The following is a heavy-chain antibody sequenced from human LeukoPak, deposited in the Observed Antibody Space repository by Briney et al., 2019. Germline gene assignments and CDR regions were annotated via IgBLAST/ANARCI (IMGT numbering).Heavy chain of an antibody. J-gene: IGHJ4*02. CDR1: GYTFTNYG. D-gene: IGHD5-12*01. V-gene: IGHV1-18*01. Sequence: ASVKVSCKASGYTFTNYGIIWARQAPGQGLEWMGWISGYNGNTNYAQNLQGRLSMTTDTSTHTAYMELRSLTSDDTAVYYCARGRYSGYVPHDFDYWGQGTLVTVSS. CDR3: ARGRYSGYVPHDFDY. CDR2: ISGYNGNT.